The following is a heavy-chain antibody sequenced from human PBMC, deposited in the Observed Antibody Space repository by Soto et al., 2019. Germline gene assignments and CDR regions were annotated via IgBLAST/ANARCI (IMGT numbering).Heavy chain of an antibody. Sequence: LSLTCAVYGGSFSGYYWSWIRQPPGKGLEWIGEINHSGSTNYNPSLKSRVAISVDTSKNQFSLKLSSVTAADTAVYYCARVPPPAASPDYYYYGMGVWGQGTTVTVSS. V-gene: IGHV4-34*01. D-gene: IGHD2-2*01. CDR1: GGSFSGYY. J-gene: IGHJ6*02. CDR3: ARVPPPAASPDYYYYGMGV. CDR2: INHSGST.